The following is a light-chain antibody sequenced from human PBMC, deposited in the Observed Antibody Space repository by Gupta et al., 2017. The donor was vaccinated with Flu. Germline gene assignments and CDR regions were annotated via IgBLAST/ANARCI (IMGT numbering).Light chain of an antibody. CDR1: SGHSSYA. J-gene: IGLJ2*01. Sequence: SVKLTCTLSSGHSSYAIAWHQQQPKKGPRFLMKSYSDGRHTKGDAIPDRFSGSSSGAERYLTISSLQSEDEADYYCQTSGARVVFGGGTKLTVL. CDR2: SYSDGRH. V-gene: IGLV4-69*01. CDR3: QTSGARVV.